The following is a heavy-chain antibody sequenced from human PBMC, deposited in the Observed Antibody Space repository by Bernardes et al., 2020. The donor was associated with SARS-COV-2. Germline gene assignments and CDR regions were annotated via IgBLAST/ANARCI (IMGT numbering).Heavy chain of an antibody. J-gene: IGHJ6*02. D-gene: IGHD3-9*01. Sequence: SETLSLTCTVSGGSITSGTYYWSWIRQPAGKGLEWIGRTYTSGSTNYNPSLKSRVTISVDTSKNQFSLKLSSVTAADTAVYYCARGAFRYFDWLSVDYGLDVWGQGTSVTVSS. V-gene: IGHV4-61*02. CDR1: GGSITSGTYY. CDR3: ARGAFRYFDWLSVDYGLDV. CDR2: TYTSGST.